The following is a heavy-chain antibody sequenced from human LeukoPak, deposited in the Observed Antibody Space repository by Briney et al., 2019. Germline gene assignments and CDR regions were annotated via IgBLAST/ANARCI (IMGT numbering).Heavy chain of an antibody. CDR3: ARGIAVAGTWFDP. Sequence: SETLSLTCTASGGSISSYYWSWIRQPPGKGLEWIGYIYYSGSTNYNPSLKSRVTISVDTSKNQFSLKLSSVTAADTAVYYCARGIAVAGTWFDPWGQGTLVTVSS. J-gene: IGHJ5*02. CDR1: GGSISSYY. V-gene: IGHV4-59*01. CDR2: IYYSGST. D-gene: IGHD6-19*01.